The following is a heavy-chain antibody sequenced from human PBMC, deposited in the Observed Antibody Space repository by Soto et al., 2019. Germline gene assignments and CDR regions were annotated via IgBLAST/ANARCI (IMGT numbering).Heavy chain of an antibody. Sequence: ASVKVSCKASGGTFSSYAISWVRQAPGQGLEWMGGIIPIFDTANYAQKFQGRVTITADESTSTAYMELSSLRSEDTAVYYCARATGGIAARAWFDPWGQGTLVTVSS. V-gene: IGHV1-69*13. D-gene: IGHD6-6*01. J-gene: IGHJ5*02. CDR3: ARATGGIAARAWFDP. CDR1: GGTFSSYA. CDR2: IIPIFDTA.